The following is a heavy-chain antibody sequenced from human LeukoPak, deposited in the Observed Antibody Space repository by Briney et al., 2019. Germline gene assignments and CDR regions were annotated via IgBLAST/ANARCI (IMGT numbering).Heavy chain of an antibody. CDR1: GGTFSSYA. Sequence: ASVKVSCKASGGTFSSYAISWVRQAPGQGLEWMGGIIPIFGTANYAQKFQGRVTITADESTSTAYMELSSLRSEDTAVYYCAXXAARVEFGFDYWGQGTLVTVSS. CDR3: AXXAARVEFGFDY. CDR2: IIPIFGTA. J-gene: IGHJ4*02. D-gene: IGHD3-10*01. V-gene: IGHV1-69*13.